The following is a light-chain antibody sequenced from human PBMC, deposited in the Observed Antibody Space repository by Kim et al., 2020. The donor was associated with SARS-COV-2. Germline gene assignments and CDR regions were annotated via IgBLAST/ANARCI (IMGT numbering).Light chain of an antibody. CDR1: SHRSYY. CDR2: GKN. J-gene: IGLJ3*02. CDR3: NSRDSSGNLLV. V-gene: IGLV3-19*01. Sequence: GQTVMITCQRYSHRSYYARWYQQKPGQATVLIIYGKNDPPSGIPDRFSGSSSGNTASLTITGAQAEDEADYYCNSRDSSGNLLVFGGGTQLTVL.